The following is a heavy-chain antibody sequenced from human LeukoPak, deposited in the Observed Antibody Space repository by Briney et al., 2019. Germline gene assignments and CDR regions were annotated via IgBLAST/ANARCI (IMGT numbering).Heavy chain of an antibody. Sequence: SETLSLTCTVSGGSISSSSYYWGWIRQPPGKGLEWIGSMYYSGSTYYNPSLKSRVTISVDTSKNQFSLKLSSVTAADTAVYYCAKHTTIFGHFGYWGQGTLVTVSS. J-gene: IGHJ4*02. V-gene: IGHV4-39*01. CDR3: AKHTTIFGHFGY. CDR1: GGSISSSSYY. CDR2: MYYSGST. D-gene: IGHD3-3*01.